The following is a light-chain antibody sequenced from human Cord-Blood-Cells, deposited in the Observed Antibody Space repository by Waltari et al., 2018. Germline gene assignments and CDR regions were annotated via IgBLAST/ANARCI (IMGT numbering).Light chain of an antibody. V-gene: IGKV1-33*01. J-gene: IGKJ4*01. CDR3: QQYDNLPLT. Sequence: DMQMTQSPSSLSASVGDRVTITCQANPDISNYLNWYQQKPGKAPKLLIYDASNLETGVPSRFSGSGSGTDFTFTISSLQPEDIATYYCQQYDNLPLTFGGGTKVEIK. CDR2: DAS. CDR1: PDISNY.